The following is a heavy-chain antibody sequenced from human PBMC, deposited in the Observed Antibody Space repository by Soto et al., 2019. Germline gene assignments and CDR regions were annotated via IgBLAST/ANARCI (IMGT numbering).Heavy chain of an antibody. J-gene: IGHJ4*02. CDR1: GFSLTTSGVG. CDR2: IYWDDDK. Sequence: QITLKESGPTLVKPTQTLTLTCSFSGFSLTTSGVGVGWIRQPPGQALEWLALIYWDDDKRYSPSLKSKLTTTNETYQNPAVLPMTNMDPVDTATYYWAHSIAPRLSDYWGQRTLVTVSS. D-gene: IGHD6-13*01. CDR3: AHSIAPRLSDY. V-gene: IGHV2-5*02.